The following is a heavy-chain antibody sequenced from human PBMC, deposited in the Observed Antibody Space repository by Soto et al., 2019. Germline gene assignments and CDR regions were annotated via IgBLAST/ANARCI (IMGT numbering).Heavy chain of an antibody. Sequence: SVKVSCKASGGTFSSYAISWVRQAPGQGLEWMGGIIPIFGTANYAQKFQGRVTITADESTSTAYMELSSLRSEDTAVYFFAIDQVAGTLYYYYGMDVWGQGTTVTVSS. J-gene: IGHJ6*02. D-gene: IGHD2-15*01. CDR1: GGTFSSYA. CDR2: IIPIFGTA. CDR3: AIDQVAGTLYYYYGMDV. V-gene: IGHV1-69*01.